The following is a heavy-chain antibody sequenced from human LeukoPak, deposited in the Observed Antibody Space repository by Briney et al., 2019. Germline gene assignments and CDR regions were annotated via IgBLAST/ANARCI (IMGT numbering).Heavy chain of an antibody. V-gene: IGHV3-23*01. CDR1: EFTFSSYV. J-gene: IGHJ4*02. CDR3: AKGGDLITYFDY. Sequence: PGGSLRLSCTASEFTFSSYVMSWVRQAPGKGLEWVSTISGSGGTPHYADSVKGRFTISRDNSKNTLHLQMNSLRAEDTAVYYCAKGGDLITYFDYWGQGTLVTVSS. CDR2: ISGSGGTP. D-gene: IGHD3-16*01.